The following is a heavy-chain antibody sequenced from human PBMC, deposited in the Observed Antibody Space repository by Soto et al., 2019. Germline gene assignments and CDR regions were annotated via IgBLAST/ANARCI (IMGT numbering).Heavy chain of an antibody. CDR3: AKIGTYLRMDV. J-gene: IGHJ6*02. Sequence: EVQLVESGGGLVQPGGSLRLSCAVSGFTFSSYSMNWVRQAPGKGLEWVSYISSGSGTTYYAASVKGRFSIARDNANNSLYRQMNSLRVEDTAVYYCAKIGTYLRMDVWGQGTTVTVSS. D-gene: IGHD3-10*01. CDR1: GFTFSSYS. CDR2: ISSGSGTT. V-gene: IGHV3-48*01.